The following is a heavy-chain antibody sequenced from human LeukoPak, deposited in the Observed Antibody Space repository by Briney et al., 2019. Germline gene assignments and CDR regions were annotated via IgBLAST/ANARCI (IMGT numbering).Heavy chain of an antibody. J-gene: IGHJ4*02. D-gene: IGHD3-22*01. CDR1: GFTFSTYA. Sequence: PGGSLRLSCPASGFTFSTYAMSWVRQAPGKGLEWVSAISGSGGTTYYADSVKGRFTISRDNSKNTLYLQMNSLRADDRAVYYCAEETYDRYFDYWGQGTLVTVSS. CDR2: ISGSGGTT. CDR3: AEETYDRYFDY. V-gene: IGHV3-23*01.